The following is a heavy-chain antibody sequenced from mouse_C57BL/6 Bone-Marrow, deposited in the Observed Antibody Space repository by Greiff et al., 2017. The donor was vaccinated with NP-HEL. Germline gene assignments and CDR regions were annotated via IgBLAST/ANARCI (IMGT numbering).Heavy chain of an antibody. V-gene: IGHV1-64*01. CDR1: GYTFTSYW. Sequence: VQLQQPGAELVKPGASVKLSCKASGYTFTSYWMHWVKQRPGQGLEWIGMIHPNSGSTNYNEKFKSKATLTVDKSSSTAYMQLSSLTSEDSAVYYCARRGYYYGSSPSYAMDYWGQGTSVTVSS. CDR3: ARRGYYYGSSPSYAMDY. J-gene: IGHJ4*01. CDR2: IHPNSGST. D-gene: IGHD1-1*01.